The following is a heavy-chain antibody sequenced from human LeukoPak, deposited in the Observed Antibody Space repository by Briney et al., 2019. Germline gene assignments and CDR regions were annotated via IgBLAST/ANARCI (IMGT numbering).Heavy chain of an antibody. Sequence: GGSLRLSCAASGFTFSSYSMNWVRQAPGKGLEWVSSISSSSSYIYYADSVKGRLTISRDNAKKSLYLQMNSLRAEDTALYYCARVVLSRGERDYWGQGTLVTVSS. D-gene: IGHD5-24*01. CDR2: ISSSSSYI. J-gene: IGHJ4*02. CDR3: ARVVLSRGERDY. V-gene: IGHV3-21*04. CDR1: GFTFSSYS.